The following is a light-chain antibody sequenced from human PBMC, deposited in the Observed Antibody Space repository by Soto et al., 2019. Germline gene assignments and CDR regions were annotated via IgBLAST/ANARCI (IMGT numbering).Light chain of an antibody. CDR3: QQYNYYWT. CDR1: QNINRW. CDR2: KAS. Sequence: IHMTQSPSTLSASVGDTVTITCRASQNINRWLAWYQHKPGQAPKPLIYKASTLESGVPSRFSGNASGTELTLTISSLQPDDSATYFCQQYNYYWTFGQGTKVEVK. V-gene: IGKV1-5*03. J-gene: IGKJ1*01.